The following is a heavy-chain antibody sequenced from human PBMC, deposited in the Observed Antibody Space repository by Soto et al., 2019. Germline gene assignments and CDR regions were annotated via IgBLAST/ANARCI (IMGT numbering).Heavy chain of an antibody. CDR3: TTGEVVPPNY. J-gene: IGHJ4*02. V-gene: IGHV3-15*01. D-gene: IGHD2-2*01. CDR1: GFTFRNAW. CDR2: IKSKADDGTT. Sequence: ESGGGLVKPGGSLRLSCAASGFTFRNAWMNWVRQAPGKGLEWVGRIKSKADDGTTDYAAPVKGRFTISRDDSENTLYLQMNGLKTEDTAVYYCTTGEVVPPNYWGQGTLVTVSS.